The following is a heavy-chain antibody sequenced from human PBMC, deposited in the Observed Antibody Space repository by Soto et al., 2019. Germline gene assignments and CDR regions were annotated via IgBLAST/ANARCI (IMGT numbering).Heavy chain of an antibody. J-gene: IGHJ4*02. D-gene: IGHD6-19*01. CDR3: AHGSGWLFDY. V-gene: IGHV2-5*02. CDR2: LYWDDDN. CDR1: GFSLTTSGVG. Sequence: QITLKESGPTLVKPTQTLTLTCTFSGFSLTTSGVGVGWIRQPPGKALEWLALLYWDDDNQYSPSLRNRLTLTKDTSKNQVVLTMTNMDPVDTATYYCAHGSGWLFDYWGKGTLVTVSS.